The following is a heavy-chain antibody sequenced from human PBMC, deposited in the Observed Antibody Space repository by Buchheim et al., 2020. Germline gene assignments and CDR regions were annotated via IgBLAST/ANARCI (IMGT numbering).Heavy chain of an antibody. CDR3: AREEGVGGGDRVPQGRFDP. D-gene: IGHD3-16*01. CDR1: GYTFTSYY. CDR2: INPSGGST. V-gene: IGHV1-46*01. J-gene: IGHJ5*02. Sequence: QVQLVQSGAEVKKPGASVKVSCKASGYTFTSYYMHWVRQAPGQGLEWMGIINPSGGSTSYAQKFQGRVTMTRDTSTSTVYMELSSLRSEDTAVYYCAREEGVGGGDRVPQGRFDPWGQGTL.